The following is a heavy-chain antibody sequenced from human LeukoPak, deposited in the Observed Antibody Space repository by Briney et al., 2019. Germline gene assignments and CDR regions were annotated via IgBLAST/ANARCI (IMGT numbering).Heavy chain of an antibody. CDR2: MNAYSGTT. D-gene: IGHD3-10*01. CDR3: ARAMSGDLFDY. V-gene: IGHV1-2*02. J-gene: IGHJ4*02. CDR1: GYTFTDHY. Sequence: ASVKVSCKASGYTFTDHYIHWMRQAPGQGPEWMGWMNAYSGTTNYREKFKGRVTLTRDTSTRTAYMELSGLRSDDAAVYFCARAMSGDLFDYWGQGTLVTVTS.